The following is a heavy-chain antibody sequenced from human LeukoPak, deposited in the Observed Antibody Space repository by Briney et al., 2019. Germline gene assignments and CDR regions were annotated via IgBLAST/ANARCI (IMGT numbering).Heavy chain of an antibody. CDR1: GFTFSSYG. D-gene: IGHD6-13*01. J-gene: IGHJ4*02. CDR2: IRYDGSNK. CDR3: ARPTSSSWYDVDYFDY. Sequence: GGSLRLSCAASGFTFSSYGMHWVRQAPGKGLEWVAFIRYDGSNKYYADSVKGRFTISRDNSKNKLYLQMNSLRAEDTAVYYCARPTSSSWYDVDYFDYWGQGTLVTVSS. V-gene: IGHV3-30*02.